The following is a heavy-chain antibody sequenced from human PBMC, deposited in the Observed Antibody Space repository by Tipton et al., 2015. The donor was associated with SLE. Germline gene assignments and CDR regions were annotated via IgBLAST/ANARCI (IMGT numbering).Heavy chain of an antibody. CDR2: IYHSGGT. J-gene: IGHJ4*02. V-gene: IGHV4-30-2*06. Sequence: TLSLTCAVSGDSLSIGGYLWSWLRQSPGRGLEWIGDIYHSGGTYYSPSLRSRVTISADTSKTQFSLKLNSVTAADTAVYYCARGYSSTPINWGQGALVTVSS. CDR1: GDSLSIGGYL. D-gene: IGHD6-13*01. CDR3: ARGYSSTPIN.